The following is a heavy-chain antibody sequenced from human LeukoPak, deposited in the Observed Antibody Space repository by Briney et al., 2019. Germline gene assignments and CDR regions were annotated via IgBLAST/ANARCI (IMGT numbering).Heavy chain of an antibody. V-gene: IGHV3-7*01. D-gene: IGHD7-27*01. J-gene: IGHJ3*02. CDR2: IKEDGSEK. CDR3: ARDGDVDSTTGAFDI. CDR1: RFTFSNYW. Sequence: GGSLRLSCTASRFTFSNYWMSWVRQAPGKGLEWVGNIKEDGSEKYYVDSVKGRFTIARDNAKNSLYLQMNSLRAEDTAVYYCARDGDVDSTTGAFDIWGQGTMVTVSS.